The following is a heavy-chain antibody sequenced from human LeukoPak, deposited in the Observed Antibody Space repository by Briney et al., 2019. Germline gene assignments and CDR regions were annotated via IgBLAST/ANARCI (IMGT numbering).Heavy chain of an antibody. CDR1: GFTFSSYG. CDR2: IWYDGSNK. V-gene: IGHV3-33*01. Sequence: GGSLRLSCAASGFTFSSYGMHWVRQAPGEGLEWGGVIWYDGSNKYYADSVKGRFTISRDNSKNTLSLQMNSLRAEDTAVYYCVREQYGDDDAFDIWGQGTMVTVSS. D-gene: IGHD4-17*01. CDR3: VREQYGDDDAFDI. J-gene: IGHJ3*02.